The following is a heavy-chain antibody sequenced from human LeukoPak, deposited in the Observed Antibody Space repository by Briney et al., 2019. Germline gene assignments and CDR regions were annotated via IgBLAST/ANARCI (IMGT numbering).Heavy chain of an antibody. V-gene: IGHV3-74*01. CDR1: GFSFSKYW. Sequence: PGGSLRLSCAASGFSFSKYWMHWVRQTPGEGLVWVARIKEGGTYTSYADSVKGRFTISRDNARNTVSLQLNSLRAEDTAVYYCARDFDMGITPGDDFDFWGQGTLVTVSS. CDR3: ARDFDMGITPGDDFDF. D-gene: IGHD3-9*01. J-gene: IGHJ4*02. CDR2: IKEGGTYT.